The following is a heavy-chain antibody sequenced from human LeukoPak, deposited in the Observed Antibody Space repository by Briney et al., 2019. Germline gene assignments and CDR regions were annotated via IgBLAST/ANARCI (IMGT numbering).Heavy chain of an antibody. Sequence: EASVKVSSKASGYTFTGYYMHWVRQAPGQELEWMGRINPNSGGTNYAQKFQGRVTMTRDTSISTAYMELSRLRSDDTAVYYCARAFWGASGWYLHYWGQGTLVTVSS. D-gene: IGHD6-19*01. CDR3: ARAFWGASGWYLHY. J-gene: IGHJ4*02. V-gene: IGHV1-2*06. CDR1: GYTFTGYY. CDR2: INPNSGGT.